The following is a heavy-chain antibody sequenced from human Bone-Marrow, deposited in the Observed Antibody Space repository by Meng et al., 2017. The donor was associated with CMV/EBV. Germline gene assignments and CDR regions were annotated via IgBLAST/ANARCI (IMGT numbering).Heavy chain of an antibody. V-gene: IGHV3-43*02. J-gene: IGHJ4*02. D-gene: IGHD2-15*01. CDR2: ISLDGDNT. CDR3: AKDVVGAPRH. Sequence: GESLKISCATSGFTFSIYAMTWVRQAPGKGLEWVSAISLDGDNTYYADSVRGRFTISRDNSKNSLYLQMNSLRTEDTALYYCAKDVVGAPRHWGQGTLVTVSS. CDR1: GFTFSIYA.